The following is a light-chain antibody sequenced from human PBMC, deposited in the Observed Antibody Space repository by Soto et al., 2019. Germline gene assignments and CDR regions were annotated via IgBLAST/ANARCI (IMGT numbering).Light chain of an antibody. CDR1: SSDVGGYNY. V-gene: IGLV2-8*01. CDR2: EVT. CDR3: NSFRVSHLYV. J-gene: IGLJ1*01. Sequence: QSALTQPPSASGSPGQSVTISCTGTSSDVGGYNYVSWYQHHPGKAPKLMIYEVTHRPSGVSDRFSASKSGNTASLTISGLQAEDEADYYCNSFRVSHLYVFGTGTKVTVL.